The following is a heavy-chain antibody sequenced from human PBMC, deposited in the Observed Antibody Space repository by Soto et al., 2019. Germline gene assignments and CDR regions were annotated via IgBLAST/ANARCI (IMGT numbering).Heavy chain of an antibody. Sequence: QVQLVESGGGVVQPGRSLRLSCAASGFTFSSYGMHWVRQAPGKGLEWVAVISYDRSNKHYADSVKGRFTISRDNPKNTLYLQMNSLRAEDTAVYYCARSPYSVSYLAYFDYWGQGTLVTVTS. CDR3: ARSPYSVSYLAYFDY. CDR1: GFTFSSYG. CDR2: ISYDRSNK. D-gene: IGHD1-26*01. J-gene: IGHJ4*02. V-gene: IGHV3-30*03.